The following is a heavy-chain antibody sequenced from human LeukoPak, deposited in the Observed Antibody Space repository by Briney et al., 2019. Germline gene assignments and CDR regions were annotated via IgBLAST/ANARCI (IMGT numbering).Heavy chain of an antibody. D-gene: IGHD2-2*02. CDR1: GGSIRSGDYY. Sequence: PSQTLSLTCIVSGGSIRSGDYYWSWIRQPPGKGLEWIGYIYYNGDTYYNASLKSRVSISVDPSKNQFSLKLSSVTAADTAVYYCARAGVVPAAINRAFDIWGQGSVVTVSS. CDR2: IYYNGDT. V-gene: IGHV4-30-4*08. J-gene: IGHJ3*02. CDR3: ARAGVVPAAINRAFDI.